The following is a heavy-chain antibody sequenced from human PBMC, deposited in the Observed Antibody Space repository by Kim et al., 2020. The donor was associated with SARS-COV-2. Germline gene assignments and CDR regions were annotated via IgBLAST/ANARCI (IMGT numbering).Heavy chain of an antibody. J-gene: IGHJ4*02. D-gene: IGHD2-8*02. Sequence: APKFQGRVTISRDTSVSTAYMELSTLRSEDTAVYSCARVLVVNNYRLYDYWGQGTLVTVSS. CDR3: ARVLVVNNYRLYDY. V-gene: IGHV1-3*01.